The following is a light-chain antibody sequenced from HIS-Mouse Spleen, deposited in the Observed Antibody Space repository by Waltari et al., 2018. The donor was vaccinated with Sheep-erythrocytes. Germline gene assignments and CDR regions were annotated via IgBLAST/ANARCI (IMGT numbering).Light chain of an antibody. V-gene: IGLV3-1*01. CDR2: QDS. CDR1: KLGDKY. J-gene: IGLJ1*01. Sequence: SYELTQPPSVSVSPGQTASITCSGDKLGDKYACWYQQKPGHSPVLVIYQDSKRPSGIPERFSGSNSGNTATLTISGTQAMDEADYYCQAWDSSTFSYVFGTGTKVTVL. CDR3: QAWDSSTFSYV.